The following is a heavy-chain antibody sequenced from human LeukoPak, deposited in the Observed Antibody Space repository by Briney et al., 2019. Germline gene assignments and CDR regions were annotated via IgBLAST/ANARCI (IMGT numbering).Heavy chain of an antibody. CDR2: ISYDGSNK. J-gene: IGHJ6*03. D-gene: IGHD2-2*01. CDR3: AKEALSSTSCIGLCYYYYMDV. CDR1: GFTFSNYW. V-gene: IGHV3-30*18. Sequence: GGSLRLSCAASGFTFSNYWMNWVRQAPGKGLEWVAVISYDGSNKYYADSVKGRFTISRDNSKNTLYLQMNSLRAEDTAVYYCAKEALSSTSCIGLCYYYYMDVWGKGTTVTVSS.